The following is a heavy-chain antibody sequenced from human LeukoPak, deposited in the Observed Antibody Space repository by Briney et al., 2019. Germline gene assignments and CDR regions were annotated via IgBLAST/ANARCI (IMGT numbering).Heavy chain of an antibody. CDR1: GYTFTHYN. CDR2: INPNCGGT. Sequence: ASVKVSCKASGYTFTHYNIHWVRQARGQRLEWMGWINPNCGGTNYAQRFQGMVTMTRHTSISTSYMDLGSLKSDDTATYFCSVWFGEFANWGEGTLCTVSS. V-gene: IGHV1-2*02. CDR3: SVWFGEFAN. J-gene: IGHJ4*02. D-gene: IGHD3-10*01.